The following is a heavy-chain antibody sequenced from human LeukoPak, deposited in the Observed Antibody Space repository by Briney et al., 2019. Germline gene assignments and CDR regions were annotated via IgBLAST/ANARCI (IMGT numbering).Heavy chain of an antibody. J-gene: IGHJ6*02. CDR1: GGSISSYY. Sequence: SETLSLTCTVSGGSISSYYWSWIRQPPGKGLEWIGYIYYSGSTNYNPSLKGRVTISVDTSKNQFSLKLSSVTAADTAVYYCAGGSPGGTTVVIWGGYYYYYGMDVWGQGTTVTVSS. D-gene: IGHD4-23*01. CDR2: IYYSGST. CDR3: AGGSPGGTTVVIWGGYYYYYGMDV. V-gene: IGHV4-59*01.